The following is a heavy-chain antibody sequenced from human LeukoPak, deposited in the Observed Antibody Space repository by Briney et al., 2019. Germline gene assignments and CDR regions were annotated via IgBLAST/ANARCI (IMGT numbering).Heavy chain of an antibody. V-gene: IGHV1-24*01. D-gene: IGHD4-17*01. CDR3: AHYALTVTTPIGYFDY. CDR2: FDPEDGET. Sequence: GASVKVSCKVSGYTLTELSMHWVRQAPGKGLEWMGGFDPEDGETIYVQKFQGRVTMTEDTSTDTAYMELSSLRSEDTAVYYCAHYALTVTTPIGYFDYWGQGTLVTVSS. CDR1: GYTLTELS. J-gene: IGHJ4*02.